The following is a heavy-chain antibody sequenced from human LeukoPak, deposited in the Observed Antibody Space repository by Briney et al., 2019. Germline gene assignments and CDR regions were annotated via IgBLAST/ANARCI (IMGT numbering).Heavy chain of an antibody. Sequence: ASVKVSCKASGYTFTDYFIHWVRQATGQGLEWMGRINVNSGGTNTNYAQKFQGRVTMTRDTSISTAYMELSRLRSDDTAVYYGARDAHYDFWRGYYHYYYYMDVWGKGTTVTVSS. J-gene: IGHJ6*03. CDR1: GYTFTDYF. V-gene: IGHV1-2*06. D-gene: IGHD3-3*01. CDR3: ARDAHYDFWRGYYHYYYYMDV. CDR2: INVNSGGT.